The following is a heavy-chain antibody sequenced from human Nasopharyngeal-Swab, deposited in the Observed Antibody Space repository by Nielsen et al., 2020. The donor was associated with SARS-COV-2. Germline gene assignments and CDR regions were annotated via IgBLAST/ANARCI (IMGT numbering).Heavy chain of an antibody. J-gene: IGHJ4*02. D-gene: IGHD3-22*01. CDR1: GFTFSSYA. Sequence: GESLKISCAASGFTFSSYAMSWVRQAPGKGLEWVSAISSSSSYIYYADSVKGRFTISRDNAKNSLYLQMNSLRAEDTAVYYCARVSFDSSGYYSTGPQKYWGQGTLVTVSS. V-gene: IGHV3-21*01. CDR3: ARVSFDSSGYYSTGPQKY. CDR2: ISSSSSYI.